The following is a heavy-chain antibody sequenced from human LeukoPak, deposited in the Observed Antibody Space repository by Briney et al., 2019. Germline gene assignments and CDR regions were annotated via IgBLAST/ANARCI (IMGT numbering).Heavy chain of an antibody. Sequence: SETLSLTCTVSGGSISSYYWSWIRQPPGKGLGWIGYIYYSGSTNYNPSLKSRVTISVDTSKNQFSLKLSSVTAADTAVYYCARHRFAAGRSGFDYWGQGTLVTVSS. CDR3: ARHRFAAGRSGFDY. CDR2: IYYSGST. V-gene: IGHV4-59*08. CDR1: GGSISSYY. D-gene: IGHD6-13*01. J-gene: IGHJ4*02.